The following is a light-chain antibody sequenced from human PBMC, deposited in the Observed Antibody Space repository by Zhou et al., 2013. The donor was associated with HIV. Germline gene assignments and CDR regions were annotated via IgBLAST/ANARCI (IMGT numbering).Light chain of an antibody. CDR3: SSYTRSSTL. Sequence: QSALTQPASVSGSPGQSITISCTGTSSDIGYYNHICWYQQHPGKVPKLIIYDVNNRPSGVSNRFSGSKSGNTASLTISGLQAEDEADYYCSSYTRSSTLFGTGTKVTVL. CDR1: SSDIGYYNH. V-gene: IGLV2-14*03. CDR2: DVN. J-gene: IGLJ1*01.